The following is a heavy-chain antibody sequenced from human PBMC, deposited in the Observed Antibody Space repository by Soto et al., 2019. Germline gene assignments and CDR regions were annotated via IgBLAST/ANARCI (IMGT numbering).Heavy chain of an antibody. J-gene: IGHJ4*02. D-gene: IGHD2-8*01. CDR1: GGSFSNHY. V-gene: IGHV4-59*11. CDR2: ISYNGNT. Sequence: QVQLQESGPGLVKPSETLSLTCTVSGGSFSNHYWSWIRQPPGKGLEWIGYISYNGNTNYNPSLKSRVTILVDPSKSHFSLKLSAVTSADTDVYYCARGNGFNLYWGQGALVTVSS. CDR3: ARGNGFNLY.